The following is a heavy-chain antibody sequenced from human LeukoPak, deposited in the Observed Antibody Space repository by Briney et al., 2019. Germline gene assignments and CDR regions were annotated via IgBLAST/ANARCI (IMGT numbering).Heavy chain of an antibody. Sequence: PSETLSLTCTVSGGSISSSSYYWGWIRQPPGKGLEWIGSIYYSGSTYYNPSLKSRVAISVDTSKNQFSLKLSSVTAADTAVYYCAHNSSEYSSSPYYMDVWGKGTTVTVSS. CDR1: GGSISSSSYY. V-gene: IGHV4-39*01. J-gene: IGHJ6*03. CDR3: AHNSSEYSSSPYYMDV. CDR2: IYYSGST. D-gene: IGHD6-6*01.